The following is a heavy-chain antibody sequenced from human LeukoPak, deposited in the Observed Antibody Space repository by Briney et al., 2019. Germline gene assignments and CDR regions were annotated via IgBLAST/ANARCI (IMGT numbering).Heavy chain of an antibody. D-gene: IGHD6-13*01. CDR3: ARDSGSGAAAGPPL. CDR1: GGSISSGSYY. J-gene: IGHJ4*02. V-gene: IGHV4-61*02. CDR2: IYTSGST. Sequence: SQTLSLTCTVSGGSISSGSYYWSWIRQPAGKGLEWIGRIYTSGSTNYNPSLKSRVTISVDTSKNQFSLKLSSVTAADTAVYYCARDSGSGAAAGPPLWGQGTLVTVSS.